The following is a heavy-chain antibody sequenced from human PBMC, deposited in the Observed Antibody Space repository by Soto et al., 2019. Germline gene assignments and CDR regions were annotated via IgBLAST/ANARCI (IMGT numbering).Heavy chain of an antibody. D-gene: IGHD6-19*01. CDR2: ISYDGSNK. J-gene: IGHJ4*02. V-gene: IGHV3-30*18. CDR3: AKGIAVAVAIDY. CDR1: GFTFSSYG. Sequence: QVQLVESGGGVVQPGRSPRLSCAASGFTFSSYGMHWVRQAPGKGLEWVAVISYDGSNKYYADSVKGRFTISRDNSKNTLYLQMNSLRAEDTAVYYCAKGIAVAVAIDYWGQGTLVTVSS.